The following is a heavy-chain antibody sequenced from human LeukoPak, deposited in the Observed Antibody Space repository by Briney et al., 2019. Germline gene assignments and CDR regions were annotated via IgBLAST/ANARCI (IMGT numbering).Heavy chain of an antibody. CDR2: IYHSGRT. D-gene: IGHD6-13*01. V-gene: IGHV4-38-2*02. J-gene: IGHJ6*03. Sequence: SETLSLTCTVSGNSISSGYYWGWIRQPPGKGLEWIGSIYHSGRTYYNPSLKSRVTISVDTSKNQFSLKLSSVTAADTAVYYCAREGIAALDYYYYYYYMDVWGKGTTVTISS. CDR1: GNSISSGYY. CDR3: AREGIAALDYYYYYYYMDV.